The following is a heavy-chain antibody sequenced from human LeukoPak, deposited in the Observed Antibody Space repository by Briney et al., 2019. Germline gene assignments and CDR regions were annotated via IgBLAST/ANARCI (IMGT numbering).Heavy chain of an antibody. V-gene: IGHV4-59*12. J-gene: IGHJ4*02. CDR3: ARDRYYYDSSGYYQLDY. D-gene: IGHD3-22*01. CDR2: IYYSGST. CDR1: GGSISSYY. Sequence: ASETLSLTCTVSGGSISSYYWSWIRQPPGKGLEWIGYIYYSGSTNYNPSLKSRVTISVDTSKNQFSLKLSSVTAADTAVYYCARDRYYYDSSGYYQLDYWGQGTLVTVSS.